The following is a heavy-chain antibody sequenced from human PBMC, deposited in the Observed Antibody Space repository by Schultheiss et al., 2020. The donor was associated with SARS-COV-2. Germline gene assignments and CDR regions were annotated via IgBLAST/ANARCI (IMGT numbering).Heavy chain of an antibody. V-gene: IGHV4-4*07. J-gene: IGHJ4*02. Sequence: SQTLSLTCTVSGGSISSYYWSWIRQPAGKGLEWIGRIYTSGSTNYNPSLKSRVTISVDTSKNQFSLKLSSVTAADTAVYYCARDLAIFGVGDYFDYWGQGTLVTVSS. CDR3: ARDLAIFGVGDYFDY. CDR1: GGSISSYY. CDR2: IYTSGST. D-gene: IGHD3-3*01.